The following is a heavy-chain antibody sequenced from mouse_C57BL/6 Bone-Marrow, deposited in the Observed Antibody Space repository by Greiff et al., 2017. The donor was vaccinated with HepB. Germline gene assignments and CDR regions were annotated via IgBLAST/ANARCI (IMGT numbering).Heavy chain of an antibody. V-gene: IGHV6-3*01. Sequence: DVKLEESGGGLVQPGGSMKLSCVASGFTFSNYWMNWVRQSPEKGLEWVAQIRLKSDNYATHYAESVKGRFTISRDDSKSSVYLQMNNLRAEDTGIYYCTYDGYPWFAYWGQGTLVTVSA. CDR3: TYDGYPWFAY. D-gene: IGHD2-3*01. CDR1: GFTFSNYW. J-gene: IGHJ3*01. CDR2: IRLKSDNYAT.